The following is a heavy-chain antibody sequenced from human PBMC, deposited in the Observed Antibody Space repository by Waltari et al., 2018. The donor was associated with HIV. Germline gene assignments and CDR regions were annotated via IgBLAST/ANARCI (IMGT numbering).Heavy chain of an antibody. CDR2: IYTSGST. CDR3: ARDTADHYYDSSGFDY. J-gene: IGHJ4*02. V-gene: IGHV4-4*07. D-gene: IGHD3-22*01. Sequence: QVQLQESGPGLVKPSETLSLTCTVSGGSISSYYWSWNRPPAGKGLEWIGRIYTSGSTNYNPSLKSRVTMSVDTSKNQFSLKLSSVTAADTAVYYCARDTADHYYDSSGFDYWGQGTLVTVSS. CDR1: GGSISSYY.